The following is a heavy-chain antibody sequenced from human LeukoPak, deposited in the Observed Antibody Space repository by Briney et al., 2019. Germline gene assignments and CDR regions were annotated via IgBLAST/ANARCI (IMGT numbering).Heavy chain of an antibody. Sequence: GESLKISCKGSGYSFSSYWIGWVRQMPGKGLEWMGIIYPDDSDTRYSPSFQGQVTISADKSISTAYLQWSSLKASDTAMYYCARHRKDIGFDAWGQGTLVTVSS. V-gene: IGHV5-51*01. CDR1: GYSFSSYW. CDR2: IYPDDSDT. J-gene: IGHJ5*02. D-gene: IGHD2-15*01. CDR3: ARHRKDIGFDA.